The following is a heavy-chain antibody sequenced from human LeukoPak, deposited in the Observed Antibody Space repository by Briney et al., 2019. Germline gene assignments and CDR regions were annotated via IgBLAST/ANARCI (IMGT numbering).Heavy chain of an antibody. Sequence: GGSLRLSCAASGFTLSDYYMSWIRQAPGKGLEWVSAISGSGGSTYYADSVKGRFTISRDNSKNTLYLQMNSLRAEDTAVYYCAREEVDSVKSYYYDSSGYWPCFDYWGQGTLVTVSS. CDR1: GFTLSDYY. J-gene: IGHJ4*02. D-gene: IGHD3-22*01. CDR3: AREEVDSVKSYYYDSSGYWPCFDY. V-gene: IGHV3-23*01. CDR2: ISGSGGST.